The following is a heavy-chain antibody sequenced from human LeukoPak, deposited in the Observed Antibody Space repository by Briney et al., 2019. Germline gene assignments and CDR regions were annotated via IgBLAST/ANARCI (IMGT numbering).Heavy chain of an antibody. CDR2: INHSGST. CDR1: GGSFSGYY. D-gene: IGHD3-10*01. Sequence: PSETLSLTCAVYGGSFSGYYWSWIRQPPGKGLEWIGEINHSGSTNYNPSLKSRVTISGDTSKNHFSLKLSSVTAADTALYYCARDSYYGSASSHLDYWGQGTLVTVSS. CDR3: ARDSYYGSASSHLDY. J-gene: IGHJ4*02. V-gene: IGHV4-34*01.